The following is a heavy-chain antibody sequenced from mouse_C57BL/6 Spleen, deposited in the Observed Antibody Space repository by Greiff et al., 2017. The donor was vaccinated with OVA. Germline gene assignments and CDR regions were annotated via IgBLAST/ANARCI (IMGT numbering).Heavy chain of an antibody. D-gene: IGHD4-1*01. V-gene: IGHV1-53*01. CDR3: AREELGRFDY. J-gene: IGHJ2*01. Sequence: QVQLQQPWTELVKPGASVKLSCKASGYTFTSYWMHWVKQRPGKGLEWIGNISNGNGGTNYNEKFKSKATLTVDKSSSTAYMQLSSLTSEDSAVYYCAREELGRFDYWGQGTTLTVSS. CDR1: GYTFTSYW. CDR2: ISNGNGGT.